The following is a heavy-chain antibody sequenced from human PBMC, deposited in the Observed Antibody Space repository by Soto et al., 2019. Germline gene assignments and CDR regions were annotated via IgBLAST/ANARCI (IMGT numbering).Heavy chain of an antibody. J-gene: IGHJ4*02. CDR1: GFTFSSHA. CDR2: ISYDGSSK. Sequence: QVQLVESGGGVVQPGRSLRLSCAASGFTFSSHAMHWVRQAPGKGLEWVAFISYDGSSKYYADSVKGRFTISRDNSKNTLFLQMSSLRAEDAAVYYCARVHRTTYGYFAYYFDYWGQGTLVTVSS. CDR3: ARVHRTTYGYFAYYFDY. D-gene: IGHD4-17*01. V-gene: IGHV3-30-3*01.